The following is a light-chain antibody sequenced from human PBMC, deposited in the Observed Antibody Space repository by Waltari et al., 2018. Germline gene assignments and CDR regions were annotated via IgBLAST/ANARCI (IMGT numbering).Light chain of an antibody. Sequence: QSALPQPRSVSGSPGQSVTIPCTGTSNDVGGYHHVSWYQHHPGEVPKLMIYDVTQRPSGVPDRFSGSKSGNTASLTISGLQADDEADYYCSSYGGTYFVFGGGTRLTVL. CDR3: SSYGGTYFV. CDR1: SNDVGGYHH. J-gene: IGLJ2*01. CDR2: DVT. V-gene: IGLV2-11*01.